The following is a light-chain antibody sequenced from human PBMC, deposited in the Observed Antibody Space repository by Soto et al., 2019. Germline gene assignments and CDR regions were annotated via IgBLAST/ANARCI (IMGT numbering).Light chain of an antibody. CDR2: DAS. CDR3: QQYGTART. V-gene: IGKV3-20*01. CDR1: QSVSGNY. Sequence: EIVLTQSPGTLSLSPGERATLSCRASQSVSGNYLGWYQQKPGQAPRLLIYDASSRATGIPDRFSGSGSGTDFPLTISRLEPEDFAVYYCQQYGTARTFGQGTKVEIK. J-gene: IGKJ1*01.